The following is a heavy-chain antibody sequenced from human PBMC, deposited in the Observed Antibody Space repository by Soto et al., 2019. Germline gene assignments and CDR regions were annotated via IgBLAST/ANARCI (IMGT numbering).Heavy chain of an antibody. Sequence: QLQVQESGPGLVKPSETLSLTCSVSGGSISSSPYYWGWIRQPPGKGLEWIARISFSGNTDYNPSIKSRVTISADTSKNQFSLTLSSVTAADTAVYYCARLTVVGRVGDCWGQGTLVTVSS. J-gene: IGHJ4*02. V-gene: IGHV4-39*01. CDR1: GGSISSSPYY. CDR2: ISFSGNT. D-gene: IGHD6-19*01. CDR3: ARLTVVGRVGDC.